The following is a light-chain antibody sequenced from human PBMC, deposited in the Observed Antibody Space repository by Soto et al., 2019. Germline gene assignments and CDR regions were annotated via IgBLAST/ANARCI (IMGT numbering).Light chain of an antibody. J-gene: IGLJ3*02. V-gene: IGLV2-8*01. CDR1: SSDVGFYNY. Sequence: QSALTQPPSASGSPGQSVTISCTGTSSDVGFYNYVSWYQQHPGKAPKLMIYEVTKRPSGVPDRFSGSKSGKTASLTVHGLQAEDEAVYYCSSNEGGDNWVFGGGTKVTVL. CDR3: SSNEGGDNWV. CDR2: EVT.